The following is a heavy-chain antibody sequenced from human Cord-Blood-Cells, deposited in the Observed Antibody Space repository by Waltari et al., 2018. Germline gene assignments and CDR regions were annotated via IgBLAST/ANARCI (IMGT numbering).Heavy chain of an antibody. CDR1: GFPFGSHG. CDR3: ARDYSNYYFDY. D-gene: IGHD4-4*01. CDR2: IKQDGSEK. J-gene: IGHJ4*02. V-gene: IGHV3-7*01. Sequence: EVQLVESGGGLVQLGGSLRLSCGASGFPFGSHGMSWVRQAPGKGLEWVANIKQDGSEKYYVDSVKGRFTISRDNAKNSLYLQMNSLRAEDTAVYYCARDYSNYYFDYWGQGTLVTVSS.